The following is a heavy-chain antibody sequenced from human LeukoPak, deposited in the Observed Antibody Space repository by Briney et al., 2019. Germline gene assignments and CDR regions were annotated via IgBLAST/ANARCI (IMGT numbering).Heavy chain of an antibody. CDR2: IHQHGSKE. CDR3: AKDPNGNYIGAFDF. J-gene: IGHJ3*01. Sequence: GGSLRLSCAASGFTFSTYWMHWVRQAPGKGLEWVANIHQHGSKENYLDSVKGRFTISRDNSKNTLYLHMSSLRAEDTAVYYCAKDPNGNYIGAFDFWGQGTMVTVSS. D-gene: IGHD4-17*01. CDR1: GFTFSTYW. V-gene: IGHV3-7*03.